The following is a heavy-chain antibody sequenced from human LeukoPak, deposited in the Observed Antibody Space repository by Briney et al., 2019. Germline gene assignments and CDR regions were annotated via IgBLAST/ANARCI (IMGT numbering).Heavy chain of an antibody. D-gene: IGHD6-13*01. V-gene: IGHV3-30*04. J-gene: IGHJ5*02. CDR3: ARDLHSSSWS. Sequence: PGRSLRLSCAASGFIFSNYAIHWVRQAPGKGLEWLAVISYDGTYKYYADSVKGRFTISRDNSENTLYLQMNSLRAEDTAVYYCARDLHSSSWSWGQGTLVTVSS. CDR1: GFIFSNYA. CDR2: ISYDGTYK.